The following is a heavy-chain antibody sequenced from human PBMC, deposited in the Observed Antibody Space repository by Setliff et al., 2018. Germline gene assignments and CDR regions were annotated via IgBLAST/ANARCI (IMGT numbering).Heavy chain of an antibody. Sequence: SVKVSCKTSGGTFSSYGIHWVRQAPGQGLVWMGGINPIFGTAHYAQKFQGRVTITADESTNTAYMELRSLKSEDTAVYYCARVRPCGVDCSTGVGGPYYFDHWGQGTLVTVSS. CDR3: ARVRPCGVDCSTGVGGPYYFDH. CDR2: INPIFGTA. V-gene: IGHV1-69*13. CDR1: GGTFSSYG. J-gene: IGHJ4*02. D-gene: IGHD2-21*02.